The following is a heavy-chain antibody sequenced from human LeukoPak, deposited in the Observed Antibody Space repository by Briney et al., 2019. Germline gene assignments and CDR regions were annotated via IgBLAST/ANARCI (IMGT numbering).Heavy chain of an antibody. J-gene: IGHJ4*02. CDR1: GGSISSGDYY. V-gene: IGHV4-31*03. D-gene: IGHD5-12*01. CDR3: ARWEPYSGYDYLDY. Sequence: SQTLSLTCTVSGGSISSGDYYWSWIRQHPGKGPEWIGYIYYSGSTYYNPSLKSRVTISVDTSKNQFSLKLNSVTAADTAVYYCARWEPYSGYDYLDYWGQGTLVTVSS. CDR2: IYYSGST.